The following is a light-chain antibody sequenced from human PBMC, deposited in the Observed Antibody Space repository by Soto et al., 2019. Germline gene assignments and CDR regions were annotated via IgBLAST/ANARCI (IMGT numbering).Light chain of an antibody. CDR3: RSYRSSSTLV. Sequence: QSALTQPASVSGSPGQSITISCTGTSSDVGGYNYVSWYQQHPGKAPKLLIYDVSNRPSGASNRFSGSKSDNTSSLTISGLQAEDAADYYCRSYRSSSTLVFGGGTKLTVL. V-gene: IGLV2-14*01. J-gene: IGLJ2*01. CDR1: SSDVGGYNY. CDR2: DVS.